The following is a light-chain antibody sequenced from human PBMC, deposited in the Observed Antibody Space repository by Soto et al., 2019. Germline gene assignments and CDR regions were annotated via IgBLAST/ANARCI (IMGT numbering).Light chain of an antibody. V-gene: IGKV3-20*01. CDR3: LQHNSYPFT. CDR1: QSVSDSH. J-gene: IGKJ3*01. Sequence: EIVLTQSPGTLSLSPGERATLSCRASQSVSDSHLAWYHQKPGQPPRLLIYGASNRATGIPDRFSGRGSGTDFTLTISRLEPEDFATYYCLQHNSYPFTFGPGTKVDIK. CDR2: GAS.